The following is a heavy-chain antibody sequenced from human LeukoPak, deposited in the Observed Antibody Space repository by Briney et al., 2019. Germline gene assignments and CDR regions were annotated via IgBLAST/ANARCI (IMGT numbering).Heavy chain of an antibody. CDR1: GGTFSSYA. CDR2: IIPIFGTA. CDR3: ARSITMVRGDYYYYMDV. Sequence: SVKVSCKASGGTFSSYAISWVRQAPGQGLEWMGGIIPIFGTANYAQKFQGRVTITADKSTSTAYMELSSLRSEDTAVYYCARSITMVRGDYYYYMDVWGKGTTVTVSS. V-gene: IGHV1-69*06. D-gene: IGHD3-10*01. J-gene: IGHJ6*03.